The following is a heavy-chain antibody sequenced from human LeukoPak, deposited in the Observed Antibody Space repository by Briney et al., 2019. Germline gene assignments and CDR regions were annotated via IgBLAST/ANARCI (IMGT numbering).Heavy chain of an antibody. CDR1: GYTFTSYD. J-gene: IGHJ6*02. Sequence: GASVKVSCKASGYTFTSYDINWVRQATGQGLEWMEWMNPNSGNTGYAQKFQGRVTMTRNTSISTAYMELSSLRSEDTAVYYCARGWGWTAAIFGSPKYGMDVWGQGTTVTVSS. V-gene: IGHV1-8*01. CDR2: MNPNSGNT. CDR3: ARGWGWTAAIFGSPKYGMDV. D-gene: IGHD2-2*01.